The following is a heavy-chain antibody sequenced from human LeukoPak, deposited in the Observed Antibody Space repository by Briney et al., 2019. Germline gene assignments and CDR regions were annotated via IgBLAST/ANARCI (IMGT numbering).Heavy chain of an antibody. D-gene: IGHD1-1*01. J-gene: IGHJ4*02. Sequence: SQTLSLTCTVSGGSISSGGYYWSWIRQHPGKGLEWIGYIYYSGSTYYNPSLKSRVTISVDTSKNQFSLKLSSVTAADTAVYYCARLTRRSGNYFETGAREPWSPSPQ. CDR3: ARLTRRSGNYFET. CDR2: IYYSGST. V-gene: IGHV4-31*03. CDR1: GGSISSGGYY.